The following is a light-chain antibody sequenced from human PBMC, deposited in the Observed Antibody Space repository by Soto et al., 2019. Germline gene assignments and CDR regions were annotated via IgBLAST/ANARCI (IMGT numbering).Light chain of an antibody. CDR2: KAS. V-gene: IGKV1-5*03. CDR3: QHYNNYWT. J-gene: IGKJ1*01. Sequence: DIQMTQSPSTLSAFVGDRVTITCRASQSINSWLAWYQQKPGKAPKLLIYKASNVESGVPSRFSGSGSGTEFTPTISRLQPDDFAKYYCQHYNNYWTFGQGTKVEIK. CDR1: QSINSW.